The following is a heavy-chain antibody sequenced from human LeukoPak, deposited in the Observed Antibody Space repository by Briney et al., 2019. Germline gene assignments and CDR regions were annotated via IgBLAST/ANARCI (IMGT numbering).Heavy chain of an antibody. CDR2: ISGSGGST. D-gene: IGHD6-13*01. Sequence: GGSLRLSCGASGFIFSTSGMSWVRQVPGKGLEWVSAISGSGGSTYYADSVKGRFTISRDNSKNTLYLQMNSLRAEDTAVYYCAKRSRYSSSCYDYWGQGTLVTVSS. CDR1: GFIFSTSG. V-gene: IGHV3-23*01. CDR3: AKRSRYSSSCYDY. J-gene: IGHJ4*02.